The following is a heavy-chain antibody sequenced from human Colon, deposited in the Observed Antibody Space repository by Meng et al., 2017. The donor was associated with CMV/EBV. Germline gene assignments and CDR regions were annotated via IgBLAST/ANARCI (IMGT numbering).Heavy chain of an antibody. J-gene: IGHJ5*02. Sequence: GESLKISCVASGFDFNFYAMTWVRQAPGKGLEWVSLISGNGINTYYADSVKGRFTISRDNSKNTVYLQMNSLRAEDTAVYCCAKTIAPGTLARPFDPWGQGTLVTVSS. V-gene: IGHV3-23*01. CDR1: GFDFNFYA. CDR3: AKTIAPGTLARPFDP. CDR2: ISGNGINT. D-gene: IGHD6-6*01.